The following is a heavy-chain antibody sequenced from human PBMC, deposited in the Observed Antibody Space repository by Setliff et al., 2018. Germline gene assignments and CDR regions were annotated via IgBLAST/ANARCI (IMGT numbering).Heavy chain of an antibody. V-gene: IGHV3-49*04. CDR2: IRSKAYGGTT. CDR3: TRVGRQLVYYYYGMDV. CDR1: GFTFGDYA. Sequence: PEGSLRLSCTASGFTFGDYAMSWVRQAPGKGLEWVGFIRSKAYGGTTEYAASVKGRFTISRDDSKSIAYLQMNSLKTEYTAVYYCTRVGRQLVYYYYGMDVWGQGTTVTVSS. D-gene: IGHD6-13*01. J-gene: IGHJ6*02.